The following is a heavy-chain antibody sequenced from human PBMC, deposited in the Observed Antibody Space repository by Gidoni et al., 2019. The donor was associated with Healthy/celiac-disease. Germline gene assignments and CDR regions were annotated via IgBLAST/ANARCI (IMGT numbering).Heavy chain of an antibody. D-gene: IGHD6-19*01. J-gene: IGHJ4*02. CDR2: INPSGGST. Sequence: QVQLVQSGAEVKKPGASVKVSCKASGYTFTSYYMPWVRQAPGKGLEWMGIINPSGGSTSYAQKCQGRVTMTRDTATSTVYMELSSLRSEDTAVYYCARDRSIAVAGYFDYWGQGTLVTVSS. CDR3: ARDRSIAVAGYFDY. V-gene: IGHV1-46*03. CDR1: GYTFTSYY.